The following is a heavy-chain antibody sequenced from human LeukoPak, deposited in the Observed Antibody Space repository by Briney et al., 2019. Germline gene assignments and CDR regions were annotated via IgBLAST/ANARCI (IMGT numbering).Heavy chain of an antibody. Sequence: GGSLRLSCAASGFTFSSYGMHWVRQAPGKGLEWVVVIWYDGSNKYYADSVKGRFTISRDNSKNTLYLQMNSLRAEDTAVYYCARGIAAGTWGQGTLVTVSS. D-gene: IGHD6-13*01. V-gene: IGHV3-33*01. J-gene: IGHJ5*02. CDR2: IWYDGSNK. CDR3: ARGIAAGT. CDR1: GFTFSSYG.